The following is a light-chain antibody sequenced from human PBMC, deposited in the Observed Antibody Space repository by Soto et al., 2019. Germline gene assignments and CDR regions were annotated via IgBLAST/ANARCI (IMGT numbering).Light chain of an antibody. CDR3: LHHGSSLWT. CDR2: GAS. CDR1: QSVDNRH. Sequence: TPSPGTRYFSPGERATLSCRASQSVDNRHVAWYQQRRGLPPRLLIYGASNRATGIPDRFSGSGSGTDFTLTISRLEPEDFAMYYCLHHGSSLWTFGQGTKVDIK. V-gene: IGKV3-20*01. J-gene: IGKJ1*01.